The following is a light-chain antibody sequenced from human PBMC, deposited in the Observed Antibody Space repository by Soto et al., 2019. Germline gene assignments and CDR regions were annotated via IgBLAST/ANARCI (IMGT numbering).Light chain of an antibody. CDR2: MAS. Sequence: DIQMTQSPSTLSASVGDRVTITCRASQNINRWLAWYQQKPGKAPKLLIHMASSLQSGVPSRFSGSGSGTEFTLTITSLEPDDFATYYCQQYNTYSTFGQGTRLEIK. V-gene: IGKV1-5*03. J-gene: IGKJ5*01. CDR1: QNINRW. CDR3: QQYNTYST.